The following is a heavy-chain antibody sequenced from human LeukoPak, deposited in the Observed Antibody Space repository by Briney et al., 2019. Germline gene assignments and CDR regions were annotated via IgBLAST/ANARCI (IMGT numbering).Heavy chain of an antibody. Sequence: ASVKVSCKASGYTFSNYYMHWVRQAPGQGLEWMGTINPSGGRTTCAQKFQGRVTMTRDTSTRTVYMELRNLRSEDTAVYYCARDHATIGRYDYWGQGTLVTVSS. J-gene: IGHJ4*02. V-gene: IGHV1-46*01. CDR3: ARDHATIGRYDY. CDR2: INPSGGRT. CDR1: GYTFSNYY. D-gene: IGHD3-9*01.